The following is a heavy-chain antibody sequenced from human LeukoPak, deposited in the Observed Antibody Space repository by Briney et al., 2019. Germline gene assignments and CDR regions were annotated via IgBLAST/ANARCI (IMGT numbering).Heavy chain of an antibody. CDR3: AREGRARLITGTTGTDY. CDR2: IRQDGSEK. V-gene: IGHV3-7*01. Sequence: TGGSLRLSCAASGFTFSSYWMSWVRQAPGKGLEWVANIRQDGSEKYYVDSVKGRFTISRDNAKNSLYLQMNSLRAEDTAVYYCAREGRARLITGTTGTDYWGQGTLVTVSS. D-gene: IGHD1-20*01. CDR1: GFTFSSYW. J-gene: IGHJ4*02.